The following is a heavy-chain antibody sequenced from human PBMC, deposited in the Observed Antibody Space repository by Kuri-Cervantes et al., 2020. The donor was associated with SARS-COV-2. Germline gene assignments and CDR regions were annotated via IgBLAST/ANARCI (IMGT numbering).Heavy chain of an antibody. CDR1: GFTFSSYA. J-gene: IGHJ3*02. V-gene: IGHV3-23*01. CDR3: AREGLGYCSGGSCYSDEQDAFDI. Sequence: GGSLRLSCAASGFTFSSYAMSWVRQAPGKGLEWVSAISGSGGSTYYADSVKGRFTISRDNSKNTLYLQMNSLRAEDTAVYYCAREGLGYCSGGSCYSDEQDAFDIWGQGTMVTVSS. CDR2: ISGSGGST. D-gene: IGHD2-15*01.